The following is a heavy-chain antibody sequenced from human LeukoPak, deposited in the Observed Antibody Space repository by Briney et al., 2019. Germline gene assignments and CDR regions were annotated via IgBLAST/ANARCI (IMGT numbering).Heavy chain of an antibody. D-gene: IGHD5-24*01. CDR1: GGSFSPAH. CDR3: ATGRDPYKTGH. V-gene: IGHV4-59*01. CDR2: ICDNGNT. J-gene: IGHJ4*02. Sequence: SETLSLTCTFSGGSFSPAHWSWIRQPPGKGLEWIGVICDNGNTDYNPPLKSRVTISVDTPKSQFSLKLSSLAAADTAVYYCATGRDPYKTGHWGQGTLVTVSS.